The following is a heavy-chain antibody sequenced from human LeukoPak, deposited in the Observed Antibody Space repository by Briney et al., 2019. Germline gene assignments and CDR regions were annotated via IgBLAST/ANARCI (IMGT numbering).Heavy chain of an antibody. J-gene: IGHJ4*02. CDR3: AQKGGTDH. V-gene: IGHV3-48*02. Sequence: GGSLRLSYAASGFTFSRFGMNWVRQAPGKGLEWISYISSSSSAICYADSVKGRFTISRDNAKNSLYLQMSSLRDEDTAVYYCAQKGGTDHWGQGTLVTVTS. CDR2: ISSSSSAI. CDR1: GFTFSRFG. D-gene: IGHD2-15*01.